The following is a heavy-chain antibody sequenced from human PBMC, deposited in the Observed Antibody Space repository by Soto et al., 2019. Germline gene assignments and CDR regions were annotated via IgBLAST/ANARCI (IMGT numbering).Heavy chain of an antibody. CDR3: ARSPGPGYYDFWSGYYGAFDI. J-gene: IGHJ3*02. CDR2: INHSGST. CDR1: GGSFSGYY. D-gene: IGHD3-3*01. V-gene: IGHV4-34*01. Sequence: SETLSLTCAVYGGSFSGYYWSWIRQPPGKGLEWIGEINHSGSTNYNPSLKSRVTISVDTSKNQFSLKLSSVTAADTAVYYCARSPGPGYYDFWSGYYGAFDIWGQGKMVTVSS.